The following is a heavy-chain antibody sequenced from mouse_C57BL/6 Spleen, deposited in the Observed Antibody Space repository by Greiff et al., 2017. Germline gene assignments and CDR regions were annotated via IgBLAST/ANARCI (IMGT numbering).Heavy chain of an antibody. CDR2: IDPETGGT. CDR3: TRGGGRPSFDY. D-gene: IGHD1-2*01. V-gene: IGHV1-15*01. Sequence: QVQLQQSGAELVRPGASVTLSCKASGYTFTDYEMHWVKQTPVHGLEWIGAIDPETGGTAYNQKFKGKAILTADKSSSTAYMELRSLTSEDSAVYYCTRGGGRPSFDYWGQGTTLTVSS. J-gene: IGHJ2*01. CDR1: GYTFTDYE.